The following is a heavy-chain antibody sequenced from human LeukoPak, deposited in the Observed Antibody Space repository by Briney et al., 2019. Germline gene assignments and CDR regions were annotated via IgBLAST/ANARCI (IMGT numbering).Heavy chain of an antibody. Sequence: PGGSLRLSCAASGFTFSSYSMNWVRQAPGKGLEWVSSISSSSSYIYYADSVKGRFTISRDNAKNSLYLQMNSLRAEDTAVYYCARASGYWEYWYFDLWGRGTLVTVSS. D-gene: IGHD3-22*01. J-gene: IGHJ2*01. CDR3: ARASGYWEYWYFDL. CDR1: GFTFSSYS. CDR2: ISSSSSYI. V-gene: IGHV3-21*01.